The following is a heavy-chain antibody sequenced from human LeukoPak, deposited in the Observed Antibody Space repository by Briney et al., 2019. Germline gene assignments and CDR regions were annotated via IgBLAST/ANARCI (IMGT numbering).Heavy chain of an antibody. V-gene: IGHV3-48*01. Sequence: GGSLRLSCATSGVPFKHYSLNWVRQFPGNGLEWISYISASGRSKYYAPSVKGRFTISRDNATLFLHMDTLRSADTALYYCAFQPTSSSTRAPDFWGQGNLVTVSS. CDR3: AFQPTSSSTRAPDF. D-gene: IGHD2-2*01. CDR2: ISASGRSK. J-gene: IGHJ4*02. CDR1: GVPFKHYS.